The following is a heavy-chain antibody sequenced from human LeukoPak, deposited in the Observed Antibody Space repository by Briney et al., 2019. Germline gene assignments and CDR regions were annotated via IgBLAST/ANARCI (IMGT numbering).Heavy chain of an antibody. V-gene: IGHV4-59*01. CDR1: GGSISSYY. Sequence: SETLSLTCSVSGGSISSYYWGWIRQPPGKGLEWIGYIYYSGSTNYNPSLKSRDTISVDTSKNQFSLKLSSVTAADTAVYYCARRGVYGAYDAFDIWGQGTMVTVSS. CDR2: IYYSGST. J-gene: IGHJ3*02. CDR3: ARRGVYGAYDAFDI. D-gene: IGHD4-17*01.